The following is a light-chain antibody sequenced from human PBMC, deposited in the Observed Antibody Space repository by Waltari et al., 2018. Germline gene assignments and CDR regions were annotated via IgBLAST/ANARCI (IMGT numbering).Light chain of an antibody. Sequence: QSVLTQPPSASGTPGQRVTISCSGSSSNIGKNTVNWYQHLPGTSPKLLIYKKGQGPSGVPVRFSGSKSGTAASLAISGLQSEDEADYYCATLDDSLNGWVFGGGTKLTVL. J-gene: IGLJ3*02. CDR2: KKG. V-gene: IGLV1-44*01. CDR3: ATLDDSLNGWV. CDR1: SSNIGKNT.